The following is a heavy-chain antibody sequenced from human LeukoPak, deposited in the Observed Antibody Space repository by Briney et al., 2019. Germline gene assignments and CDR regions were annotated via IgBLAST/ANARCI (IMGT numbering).Heavy chain of an antibody. J-gene: IGHJ4*02. CDR2: ISGSGGST. CDR1: GSTFSSYA. V-gene: IGHV3-23*01. CDR3: AKVGYDSSGYYPSVFDY. D-gene: IGHD3-22*01. Sequence: GSLRLSCAASGSTFSSYAMSWVRQAPGKGLEWVSAISGSGGSTYYADSVKGRFTISRDNSKNTLYLQMNSLRAEDTAVYYCAKVGYDSSGYYPSVFDYWGQGTLVTVSS.